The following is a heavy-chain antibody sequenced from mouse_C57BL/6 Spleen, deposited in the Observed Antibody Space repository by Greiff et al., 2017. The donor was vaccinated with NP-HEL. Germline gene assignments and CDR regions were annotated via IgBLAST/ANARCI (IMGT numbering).Heavy chain of an antibody. J-gene: IGHJ4*01. CDR3: ARRSSYYSIYYSMDY. V-gene: IGHV1-82*01. D-gene: IGHD2-5*01. CDR1: GYAFSSSW. CDR2: IYPGDGDT. Sequence: VQLQQSGPELVKPGASVKISCKASGYAFSSSWMNWVKQRPGKGLEWIGRIYPGDGDTNYNGKFKGKATLTAGKSSSTAYMQLSSLTSDDSAVYIFARRSSYYSIYYSMDYWGQGTSVTVSS.